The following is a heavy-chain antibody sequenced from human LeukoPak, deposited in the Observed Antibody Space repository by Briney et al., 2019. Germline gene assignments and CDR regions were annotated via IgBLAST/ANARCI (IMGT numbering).Heavy chain of an antibody. D-gene: IGHD3-10*01. J-gene: IGHJ5*02. CDR2: IYYSGST. Sequence: PSETLSLTCTVSGGSISSSSYYWGWIRQPPGKGLEWIGSIYYSGSTYYNPSLKSRVTISVDTSKNQFSLKLSSVTAADTAVYYCARVRTMVRGVPNWFDPWGQGTLVTVSS. V-gene: IGHV4-39*07. CDR3: ARVRTMVRGVPNWFDP. CDR1: GGSISSSSYY.